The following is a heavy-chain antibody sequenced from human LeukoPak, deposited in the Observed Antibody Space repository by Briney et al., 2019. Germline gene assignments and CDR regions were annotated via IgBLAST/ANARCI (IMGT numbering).Heavy chain of an antibody. CDR3: AKKARYCSGGYCYADVDY. CDR1: GFTFSSYG. V-gene: IGHV3-30*02. Sequence: GRSLRLSCAASGFTFSSYGMHWVRQAPGKGLEWVAFIGYDGSNKYYAESVKDRFTISRDNSKNTLFLQMNSLRTEDTAVYHCAKKARYCSGGYCYADVDYWGQGTPVTVSS. D-gene: IGHD2-15*01. CDR2: IGYDGSNK. J-gene: IGHJ4*02.